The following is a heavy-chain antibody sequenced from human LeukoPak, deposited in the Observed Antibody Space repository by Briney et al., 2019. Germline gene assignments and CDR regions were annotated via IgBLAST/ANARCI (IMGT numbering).Heavy chain of an antibody. CDR1: GGSFNGYY. D-gene: IGHD1-26*01. CDR3: ARVGRYSGSTGYYYYGMDV. Sequence: SETLSRTCAVYGGSFNGYYWSWIRQPPGKGLEWIGEINHNGSTNYNPSLKSRVTISVDTSKNQFSLKLSSVTAADMAVYYCARVGRYSGSTGYYYYGMDVWGQGTTVTVSS. J-gene: IGHJ6*02. V-gene: IGHV4-34*01. CDR2: INHNGST.